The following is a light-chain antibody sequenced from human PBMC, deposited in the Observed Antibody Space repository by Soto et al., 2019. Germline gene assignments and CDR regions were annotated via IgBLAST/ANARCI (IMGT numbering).Light chain of an antibody. V-gene: IGLV2-14*01. CDR2: DVT. J-gene: IGLJ1*01. CDR3: SSYRTGGSYV. Sequence: QSALTQPDSVSGSPGLSIAISCTGTSSDVGGYNSVSWYQQHPGKAPKLVIYDVTSRPSGVSNRFSGSKSGNTASLTISGLQAEDEGDYYCSSYRTGGSYVFGTGTKVTVL. CDR1: SSDVGGYNS.